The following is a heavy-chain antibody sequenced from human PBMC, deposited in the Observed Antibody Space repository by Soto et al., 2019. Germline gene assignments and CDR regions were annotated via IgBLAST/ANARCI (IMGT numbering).Heavy chain of an antibody. CDR2: IYHSGST. J-gene: IGHJ4*02. D-gene: IGHD3-22*01. CDR1: GGSISSGGYS. Sequence: SETLSLTCAVSGGSISSGGYSWSWIRQPPGKGLEWIGYIYHSGSTYYNPSLKSRVTISVDRSKNQFSLKLSSVTAADTAVYYCARVLRGYYDSSGYHIFYYWAQRTPVTVSS. V-gene: IGHV4-30-2*01. CDR3: ARVLRGYYDSSGYHIFYY.